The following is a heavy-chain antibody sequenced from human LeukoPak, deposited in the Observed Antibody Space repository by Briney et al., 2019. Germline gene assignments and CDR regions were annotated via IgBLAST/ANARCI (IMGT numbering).Heavy chain of an antibody. D-gene: IGHD3-9*01. CDR3: AKDPPLRYFDWFTMDDSRTYYFDY. CDR1: GFTFDDYG. V-gene: IGHV3-20*04. Sequence: PGGSLRLSCAASGFTFDDYGMSWVRQAPGKGLEWVSGINWNGGSTGYADSVKGRFTISRDNAKNSLYLQMNSLRAEDTAVYYCAKDPPLRYFDWFTMDDSRTYYFDYWGQGTLVTVSS. J-gene: IGHJ4*02. CDR2: INWNGGST.